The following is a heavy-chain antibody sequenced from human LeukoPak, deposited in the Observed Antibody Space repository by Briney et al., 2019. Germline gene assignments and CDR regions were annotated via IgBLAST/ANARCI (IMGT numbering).Heavy chain of an antibody. CDR3: ARDLNSYGCN. CDR2: ISYDGSNK. CDR1: GFTFSSYA. J-gene: IGHJ4*02. V-gene: IGHV3-30-3*01. D-gene: IGHD5-18*01. Sequence: QPGGSLRLSCAASGFTFSSYAMHWVRQAPGKGLEWVAVISYDGSNKYYADSVKGRFTISRDNSKNTLYLQMNSLRAEDTAVYYCARDLNSYGCNWGQGTLVTVSS.